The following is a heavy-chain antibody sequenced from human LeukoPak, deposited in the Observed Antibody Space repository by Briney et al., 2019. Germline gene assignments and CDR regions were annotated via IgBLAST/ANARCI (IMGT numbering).Heavy chain of an antibody. Sequence: SETLSLTCTVSGGSISSSSYYWGWIRQPPGKGLEWIGSIYYSGSTYYNSSLKSRVTISVDTSKNQFSLKLSSVTAADTAVYYRATTPGGLWNWFDPWGQGTLVTVSS. CDR2: IYYSGST. D-gene: IGHD3-10*01. CDR3: ATTPGGLWNWFDP. CDR1: GGSISSSSYY. J-gene: IGHJ5*02. V-gene: IGHV4-39*01.